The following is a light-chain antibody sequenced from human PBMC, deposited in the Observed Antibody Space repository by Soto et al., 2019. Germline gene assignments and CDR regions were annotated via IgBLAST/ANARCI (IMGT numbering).Light chain of an antibody. CDR3: QQSFNNPT. J-gene: IGKJ3*01. CDR2: ATS. CDR1: QSIAGF. V-gene: IGKV1-39*01. Sequence: DIQMTQSPSSLSASVGDRVTVACRASQSIAGFLNWYRQKPGKAPELLIYATSTLHSGVTPRFGGSGSGADFNLTISSLQPEDFATYFCQQSFNNPTFGPGTKVDVK.